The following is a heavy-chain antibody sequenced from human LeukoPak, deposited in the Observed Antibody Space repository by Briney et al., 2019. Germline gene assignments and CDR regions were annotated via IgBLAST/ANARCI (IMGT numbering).Heavy chain of an antibody. CDR1: GYTLTELS. V-gene: IGHV1-24*01. J-gene: IGHJ5*02. CDR3: ATSGGIAAAGTGRFDL. Sequence: ASVKVSCKVSGYTLTELSMHWVRQAPGKGLEWMGGFDPEDGETIYAQKFQGRVTMTEDTSTDTAYMELSSLRSEDTAVYYCATSGGIAAAGTGRFDLWGQGTRLPVS. CDR2: FDPEDGET. D-gene: IGHD6-13*01.